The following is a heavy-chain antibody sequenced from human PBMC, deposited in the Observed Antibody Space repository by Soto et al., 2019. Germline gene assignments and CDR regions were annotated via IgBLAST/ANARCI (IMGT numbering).Heavy chain of an antibody. Sequence: GASVKVSCKASVYTFTSYGINWVRQALGQGLEWIGWISAYNGKTSYAQKLQGRVTMTTDTSTSTAYMELRSLRSDDTAVYYCARDHSSGYQEYLQHWGQGTLVTVSS. CDR1: VYTFTSYG. D-gene: IGHD3-22*01. CDR3: ARDHSSGYQEYLQH. J-gene: IGHJ1*01. V-gene: IGHV1-18*01. CDR2: ISAYNGKT.